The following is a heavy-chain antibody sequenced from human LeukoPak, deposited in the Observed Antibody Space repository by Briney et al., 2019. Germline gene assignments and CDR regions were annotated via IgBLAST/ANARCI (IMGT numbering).Heavy chain of an antibody. CDR1: GGSITTTDYY. D-gene: IGHD3-10*01. CDR2: IYYAGYT. Sequence: PSETLSLTCTVSGGSITTTDYYWGWIRQPPGKGLEWIGSIYYAGYTFYKPSLRSRVAISVDTSKNQFSLTLSSMTAADTAVYYCARHPIFSGAGSELWFDPWGQGTLVTVSS. J-gene: IGHJ5*02. CDR3: ARHPIFSGAGSELWFDP. V-gene: IGHV4-39*01.